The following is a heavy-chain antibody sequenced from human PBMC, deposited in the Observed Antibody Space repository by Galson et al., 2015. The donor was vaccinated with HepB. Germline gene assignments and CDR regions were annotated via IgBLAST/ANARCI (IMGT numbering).Heavy chain of an antibody. V-gene: IGHV5-51*01. J-gene: IGHJ4*02. Sequence: QSGAEVKKSGESLKISCKGSGSSFINYWIAWVRQMPGKGLEWMGIIYPGDSDSRYSPSFQGQVTISADKSISTAYLQWSSLKASDTAMYYCARLFAMTSPFDYWGQRTLVTVSS. D-gene: IGHD6-6*01. CDR3: ARLFAMTSPFDY. CDR1: GSSFINYW. CDR2: IYPGDSDS.